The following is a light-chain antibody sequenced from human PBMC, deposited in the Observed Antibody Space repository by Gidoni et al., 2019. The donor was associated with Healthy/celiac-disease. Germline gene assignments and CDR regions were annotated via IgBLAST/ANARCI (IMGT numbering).Light chain of an antibody. J-gene: IGKJ4*01. CDR2: DAS. V-gene: IGKV3-11*01. CDR1: QSVSSY. CDR3: QQRSNWPT. Sequence: DIVLTQSPAPLSLSPGERATLSCRASQSVSSYLAWYQQKPGQAPRLLIYDASNRATGSPARFSGSGSGTDFTLTISSLEPEDFAVYYCQQRSNWPTFGGGTKVEIK.